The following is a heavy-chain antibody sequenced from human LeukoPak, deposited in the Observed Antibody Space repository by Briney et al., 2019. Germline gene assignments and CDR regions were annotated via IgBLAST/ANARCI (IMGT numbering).Heavy chain of an antibody. CDR1: GGSITSTNW. J-gene: IGHJ4*02. CDR3: SRENGAFSPFGY. CDR2: VSLSGLT. V-gene: IGHV4-4*02. D-gene: IGHD2-8*01. Sequence: KTSETLSLTCGVSGGSITSTNWWSWVRRPPGQGLEGIGEVSLSGLTNYNPSLSSRIIMALDTSKNHLSLHLTSVTAADTAVYYCSRENGAFSPFGYWGQGYLVTVLS.